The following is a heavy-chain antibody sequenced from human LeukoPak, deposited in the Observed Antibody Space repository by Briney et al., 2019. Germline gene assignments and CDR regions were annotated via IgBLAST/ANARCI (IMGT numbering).Heavy chain of an antibody. J-gene: IGHJ3*02. D-gene: IGHD6-13*01. V-gene: IGHV3-53*01. CDR2: IYSGGST. CDR1: GFTVSSNS. CDR3: ARDPPRIAAAGTKAFDI. Sequence: GGSLRLSCTVSGFTVSSNSMSWVRQAPGKGLEWVSFIYSGGSTQYSDSVKGRFTISRDNSKNTLYLQMNSLRAEDTAVYYCARDPPRIAAAGTKAFDIWGQGTMVTVSS.